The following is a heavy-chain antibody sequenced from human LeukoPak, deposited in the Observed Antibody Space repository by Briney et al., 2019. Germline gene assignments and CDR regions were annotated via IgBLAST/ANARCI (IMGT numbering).Heavy chain of an antibody. J-gene: IGHJ5*02. CDR3: ARGYPTFGSSWYGSGGFDP. V-gene: IGHV3-13*01. Sequence: GGSLRLSCAASGFTFSSYDMHWVRQATGEGLEWVSAIGTAGDTYYPGSVKGRFTISRENAKNSLYLQMNSLRAGDTAVYYCARGYPTFGSSWYGSGGFDPWGQGTLVTVSS. D-gene: IGHD6-13*01. CDR1: GFTFSSYD. CDR2: IGTAGDT.